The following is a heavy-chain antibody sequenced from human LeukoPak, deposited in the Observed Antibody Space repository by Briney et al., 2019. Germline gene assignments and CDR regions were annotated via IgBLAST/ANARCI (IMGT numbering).Heavy chain of an antibody. CDR3: AKDGIVVSYFDY. V-gene: IGHV3-30*18. D-gene: IGHD3-22*01. J-gene: IGHJ4*02. Sequence: GGSLRLSCAASGFTFSSCGIHWVRQAPGKGLERVAIISYDGSNKYYADSVKGRFTISRDNSKNTLYLQMNSLRAEDTAMYYCAKDGIVVSYFDYWGQGTLVTVSS. CDR1: GFTFSSCG. CDR2: ISYDGSNK.